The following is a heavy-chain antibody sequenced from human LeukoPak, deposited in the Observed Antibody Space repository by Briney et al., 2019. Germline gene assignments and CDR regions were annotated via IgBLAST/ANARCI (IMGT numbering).Heavy chain of an antibody. J-gene: IGHJ3*02. CDR1: GFTFSSYW. CDR2: IKQDGSEK. Sequence: GGSLRLSCAASGFTFSSYWMSWVRQAPGEGLEWVANIKQDGSEKYYVDSVKGRFTISRDNAKNSLYLQMNSLRAEDTAVYYCAREVVIPTDTFDIWGQGTMVTVSS. CDR3: AREVVIPTDTFDI. D-gene: IGHD3-22*01. V-gene: IGHV3-7*01.